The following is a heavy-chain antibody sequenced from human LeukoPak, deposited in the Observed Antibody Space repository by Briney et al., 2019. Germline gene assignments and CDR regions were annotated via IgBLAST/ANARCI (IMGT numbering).Heavy chain of an antibody. Sequence: GSSVTVSCKASGGTFSSYAISWVRQAPGQGLEWMGGIIPILGIANYAQKFQGRVTITADKSTSTAYMELSSLRSEDTAVYYCARDPGYSGYDRVFDYWGQGTLVTVSS. CDR1: GGTFSSYA. V-gene: IGHV1-69*04. CDR3: ARDPGYSGYDRVFDY. CDR2: IIPILGIA. D-gene: IGHD5-12*01. J-gene: IGHJ4*02.